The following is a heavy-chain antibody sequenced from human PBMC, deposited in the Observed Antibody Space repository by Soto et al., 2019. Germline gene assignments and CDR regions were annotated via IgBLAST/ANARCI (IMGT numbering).Heavy chain of an antibody. CDR1: GGSVSSISYY. J-gene: IGHJ4*02. CDR3: GRLEGLATISYYFDY. D-gene: IGHD3-9*01. V-gene: IGHV4-39*01. Sequence: SETLSLTCTVSGGSVSSISYYWGWVRQPPGKGLEWIGSVYYNGSTYYNPSLESRVTISVDKSKNQFSLKLMSLSAADTAVYYCGRLEGLATISYYFDYWGQGALVTVSS. CDR2: VYYNGST.